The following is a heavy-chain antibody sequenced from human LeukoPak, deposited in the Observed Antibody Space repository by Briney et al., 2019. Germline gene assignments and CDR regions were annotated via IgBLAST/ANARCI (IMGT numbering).Heavy chain of an antibody. Sequence: ASVKVSCKASGYTFTSYGITWVRQAPGQGLEWMGWISAYNGNTNYAQELQGRVTMTTDTSTSTAYMEVRSLRSDDTAVYYCARDLSVAGTVGIDPWGQGTLVIVSS. V-gene: IGHV1-18*01. CDR3: ARDLSVAGTVGIDP. D-gene: IGHD6-19*01. CDR2: ISAYNGNT. CDR1: GYTFTSYG. J-gene: IGHJ5*02.